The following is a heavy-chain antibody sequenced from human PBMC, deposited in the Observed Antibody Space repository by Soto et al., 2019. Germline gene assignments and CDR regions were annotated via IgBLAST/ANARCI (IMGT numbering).Heavy chain of an antibody. J-gene: IGHJ6*02. Sequence: SVKVSCKASGFTFTSSAVQWVRQARGQRLEWLGWIVVGSGNTNYAQKFQERVTITRDMSTSTAYMELSSLRSEDTAVYYCAAETAAASYGMDVWGQGTTVTVSS. CDR2: IVVGSGNT. CDR1: GFTFTSSA. V-gene: IGHV1-58*01. D-gene: IGHD6-13*01. CDR3: AAETAAASYGMDV.